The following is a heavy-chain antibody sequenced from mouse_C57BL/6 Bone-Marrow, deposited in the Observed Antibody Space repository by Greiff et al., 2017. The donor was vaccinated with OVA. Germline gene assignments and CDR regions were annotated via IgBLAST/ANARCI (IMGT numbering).Heavy chain of an antibody. J-gene: IGHJ2*01. V-gene: IGHV14-4*01. D-gene: IGHD1-1*01. CDR2: IDPENGDT. Sequence: VQLQQSGAELVRPGASVKLSCTASGFNIKDDYMHWVKQRPEQGLEWIGWIDPENGDTEYAPKFQGKATITADTSSNTAYLQLSSLTSEDTAVYYCTGDCGKEDYWGQGTTLTVSS. CDR3: TGDCGKEDY. CDR1: GFNIKDDY.